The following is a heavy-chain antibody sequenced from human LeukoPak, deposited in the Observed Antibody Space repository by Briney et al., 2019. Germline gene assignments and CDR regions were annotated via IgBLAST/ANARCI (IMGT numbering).Heavy chain of an antibody. J-gene: IGHJ4*02. V-gene: IGHV1-18*04. Sequence: ASVKVSCKASGYTFTSYYMHWVRQAPGQGLEWMGWISAYNGNTNYAQKLQGRVTMTTDTSTSTAYMELRSLRSDDTAVYYCARVNYVGSIDYWGQGTLVTVSS. CDR1: GYTFTSYY. D-gene: IGHD1-7*01. CDR3: ARVNYVGSIDY. CDR2: ISAYNGNT.